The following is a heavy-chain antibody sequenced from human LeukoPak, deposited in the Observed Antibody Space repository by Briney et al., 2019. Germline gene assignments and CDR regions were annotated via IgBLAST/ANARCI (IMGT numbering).Heavy chain of an antibody. CDR2: ISAYNGNT. CDR3: ASSSAGEAYYFDY. CDR1: GYTFTSYG. D-gene: IGHD2-8*02. J-gene: IGHJ4*02. Sequence: ASVKVSCKASGYTFTSYGISWVRQAPGQGLEWMGWISAYNGNTNYAQKLQGRVTMTTDTSTSTAYTELSSLRSEDTAVYYCASSSAGEAYYFDYWGQGTLVTVSS. V-gene: IGHV1-18*01.